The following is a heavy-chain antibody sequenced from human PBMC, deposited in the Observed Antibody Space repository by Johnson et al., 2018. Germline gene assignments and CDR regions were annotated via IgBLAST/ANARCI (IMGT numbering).Heavy chain of an antibody. CDR2: IYSGGST. J-gene: IGHJ6*02. CDR3: ARAYYDILTGYYPSCLDV. V-gene: IGHV3-66*02. Sequence: VQLVESGGGLVKXGGSXRLXCAASGFTFSSNYMSWVRQAPGKGLEWVSVIYSGGSTYYADSVKGRFTISRDNSKNTPYLQMNSLRAEDTAVYYCARAYYDILTGYYPSCLDVWGQGTTVTVSS. CDR1: GFTFSSNY. D-gene: IGHD3-9*01.